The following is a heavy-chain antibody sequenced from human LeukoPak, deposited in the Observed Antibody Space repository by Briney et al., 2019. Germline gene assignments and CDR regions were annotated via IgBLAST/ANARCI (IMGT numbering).Heavy chain of an antibody. V-gene: IGHV1-58*01. D-gene: IGHD3-10*01. Sequence: EASVKVSCKASGFTFTSSAVQWVRQARGQRLEWIGWIVVGSGNTNYAQKFQERVTITRDMSTSTAYMELSSLRSEDTAVYYCARGGVLLRTARLDPWGQGTLVTVSS. CDR3: ARGGVLLRTARLDP. CDR2: IVVGSGNT. J-gene: IGHJ5*02. CDR1: GFTFTSSA.